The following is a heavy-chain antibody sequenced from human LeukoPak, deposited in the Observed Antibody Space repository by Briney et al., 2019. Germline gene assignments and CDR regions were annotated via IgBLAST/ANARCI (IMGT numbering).Heavy chain of an antibody. CDR3: ARVVGGSYYSANCFDY. J-gene: IGHJ4*02. CDR1: GYTFTSYY. CDR2: INPSGGST. Sequence: GASVKVSCKASGYTFTSYYMHWVRQAPGQGLEWMGIINPSGGSTSYAQKFQGRVTMTRDTSTSTVYMELSSLRSEDTAVYYCARVVGGSYYSANCFDYWGQGTLVTVSS. D-gene: IGHD1-26*01. V-gene: IGHV1-46*01.